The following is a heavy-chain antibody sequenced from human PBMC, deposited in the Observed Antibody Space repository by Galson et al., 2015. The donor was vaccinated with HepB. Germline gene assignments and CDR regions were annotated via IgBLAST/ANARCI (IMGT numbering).Heavy chain of an antibody. D-gene: IGHD3-3*01. V-gene: IGHV1-8*01. J-gene: IGHJ6*03. Sequence: SVKVSCKASGYTFTSYDINWVRQATGQGLEWMGWMNPNSGNTGYAQKFQGRVTMTRNTSISTAYMELSSLRSEDTAVYYCARARLVHVLRFLEWLPRDYYYYMDVWGKGTTVTVSS. CDR1: GYTFTSYD. CDR3: ARARLVHVLRFLEWLPRDYYYYMDV. CDR2: MNPNSGNT.